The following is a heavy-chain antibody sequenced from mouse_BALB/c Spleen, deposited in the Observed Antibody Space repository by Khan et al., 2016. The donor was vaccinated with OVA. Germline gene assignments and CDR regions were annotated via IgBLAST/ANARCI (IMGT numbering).Heavy chain of an antibody. V-gene: IGHV5-6*01. CDR2: VSTGGTYT. CDR3: TRLAYYYDSEGFAY. CDR1: GFTFSTYG. J-gene: IGHJ3*01. D-gene: IGHD1-1*01. Sequence: VELVESGGDLVKPGGSLKLSCAASGFTFSTYGMSWVRQTPDRRLEWVATVSTGGTYTYYLDSVKGRFTISRDNAKNTLYLQMSSLKSEDTAVFYCTRLAYYYDSEGFAYWGQGTLVTVSA.